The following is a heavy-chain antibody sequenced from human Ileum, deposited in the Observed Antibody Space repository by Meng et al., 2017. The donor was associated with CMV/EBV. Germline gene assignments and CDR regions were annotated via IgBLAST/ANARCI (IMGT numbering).Heavy chain of an antibody. Sequence: SGFTFSSYWMHWVRQAPGKGLVWVSRINSDGSSTSYADSVKGRFSISRDNAKNMLYLQMNSLRPEDTAVYYCAREPLRAAGHYLDYWGQGTLVTVSS. CDR3: AREPLRAAGHYLDY. CDR1: GFTFSSYW. V-gene: IGHV3-74*01. CDR2: INSDGSST. D-gene: IGHD5-12*01. J-gene: IGHJ4*02.